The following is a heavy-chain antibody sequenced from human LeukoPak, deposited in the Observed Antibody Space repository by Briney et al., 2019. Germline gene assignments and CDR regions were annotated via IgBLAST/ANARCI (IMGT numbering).Heavy chain of an antibody. D-gene: IGHD2-2*01. J-gene: IGHJ2*01. CDR3: ARGYCSSTSCPSDFDL. V-gene: IGHV4-4*07. CDR1: GGSISSYY. CDR2: IYTSGST. Sequence: TSETLSLTCTVSGGSISSYYWSWIRQPAGKGLEWIGRIYTSGSTNYNPSLKSRVTMSVDTSKNQFSLKLSSVTAADTAVYYCARGYCSSTSCPSDFDLWGRGTLVTVSS.